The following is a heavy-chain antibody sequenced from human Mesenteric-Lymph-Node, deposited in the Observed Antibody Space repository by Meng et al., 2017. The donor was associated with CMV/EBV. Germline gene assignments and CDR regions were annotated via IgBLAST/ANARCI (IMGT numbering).Heavy chain of an antibody. CDR2: ISSSSNYI. V-gene: IGHV3-11*06. Sequence: GESLKISCAASGFTFSDYYMSWIRQAPGKGLEWVSSISSSSNYIYYADSVKGRFTISRDNAKNSLYLQMNSLRAEDTAVYYRARGDPTVTTDYWGQGTLVTVSS. J-gene: IGHJ4*02. CDR1: GFTFSDYY. D-gene: IGHD4-17*01. CDR3: ARGDPTVTTDY.